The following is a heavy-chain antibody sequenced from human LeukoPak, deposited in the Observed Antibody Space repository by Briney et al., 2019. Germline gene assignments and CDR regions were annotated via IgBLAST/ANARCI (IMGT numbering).Heavy chain of an antibody. V-gene: IGHV5-51*01. CDR3: ARHGGYWDY. CDR1: GYSFTTHW. D-gene: IGHD4-23*01. Sequence: GESLKISCKGSGYSFTTHWIGWVRQMPGKGLEWMGIIYPDDSNTRYSPSFQGQVTLSADKSINTAYLQWSSLRASDTAMYYCARHGGYWDYWGQGTLVTVPS. J-gene: IGHJ4*02. CDR2: IYPDDSNT.